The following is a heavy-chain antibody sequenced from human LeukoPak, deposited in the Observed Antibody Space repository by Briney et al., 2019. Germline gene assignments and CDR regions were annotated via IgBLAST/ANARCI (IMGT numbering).Heavy chain of an antibody. Sequence: GGSLRLSCAASGFTFSSYSMNWVRQAPGKGLEWVSSISSSSSYIYYADSVKGRFTISRDNAKNSLYLQMNSLRAEDTAVYYCARGVRYYDSSGKETRYDAFDIWGQGTMVTVSS. CDR1: GFTFSSYS. D-gene: IGHD3-22*01. CDR3: ARGVRYYDSSGKETRYDAFDI. J-gene: IGHJ3*02. CDR2: ISSSSSYI. V-gene: IGHV3-21*01.